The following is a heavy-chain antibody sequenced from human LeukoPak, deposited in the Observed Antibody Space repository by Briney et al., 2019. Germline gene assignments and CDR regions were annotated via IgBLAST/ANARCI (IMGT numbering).Heavy chain of an antibody. Sequence: GGSLRLSCAASGFTFSSYSMNWVRQAPGKGLEWVSSISSSSYIYYADSVKGRFTISRDNAKNSLYLQMNSLRAEDTAVYYCARVDRAPGVYDTLTGYYLRGDGMDVWGQGTTVTVSS. J-gene: IGHJ6*02. CDR1: GFTFSSYS. CDR3: ARVDRAPGVYDTLTGYYLRGDGMDV. V-gene: IGHV3-21*01. CDR2: ISSSSYI. D-gene: IGHD3-9*01.